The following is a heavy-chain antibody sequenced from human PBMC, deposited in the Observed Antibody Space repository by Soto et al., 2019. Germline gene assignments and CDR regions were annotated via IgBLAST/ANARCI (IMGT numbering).Heavy chain of an antibody. J-gene: IGHJ4*02. CDR2: SDSSGEST. CDR1: GYNLTSFY. Sequence: QVHLVQSGAEVKKPGASVKVSCKESGYNLTSFYMHWVRQAPGQGLEWMGESDSSGESTRYAQRFQGRVTMTRDTSTSTVYMELSSLRSEDTAVYYCARVGGGFYWGQGTLVTVSS. CDR3: ARVGGGFY. V-gene: IGHV1-46*01. D-gene: IGHD1-26*01.